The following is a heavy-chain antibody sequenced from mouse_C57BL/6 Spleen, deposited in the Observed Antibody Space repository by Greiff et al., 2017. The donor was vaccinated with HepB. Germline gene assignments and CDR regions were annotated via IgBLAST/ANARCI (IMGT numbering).Heavy chain of an antibody. CDR2: ISSGSSTI. Sequence: EVKLMESGGGLVKPGGSLKLSCAASGFPFSDYGMHWVRQAPEKGLEWVAYISSGSSTIYYADTVKGRFTISRDNAKNTLFLQMTSLRSEDTAMYYCAREAWFAYWGQGTLVTVSA. J-gene: IGHJ3*01. CDR3: AREAWFAY. V-gene: IGHV5-17*01. CDR1: GFPFSDYG.